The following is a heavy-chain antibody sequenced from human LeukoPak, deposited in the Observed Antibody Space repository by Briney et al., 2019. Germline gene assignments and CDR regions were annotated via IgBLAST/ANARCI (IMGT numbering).Heavy chain of an antibody. CDR2: IYYSGST. CDR1: GGSISSYY. D-gene: IGHD2-2*01. CDR3: ARDNTLGYCSSTSCPHPGGAFDI. Sequence: SETLSLTCTVSGGSISSYYWSWIRQPPGKGLEWMGYIYYSGSTNYNPSLKSRVTISVDTSKNQFSLKLSSVTAADTAVYYCARDNTLGYCSSTSCPHPGGAFDIWGQGTMATVSS. J-gene: IGHJ3*02. V-gene: IGHV4-59*01.